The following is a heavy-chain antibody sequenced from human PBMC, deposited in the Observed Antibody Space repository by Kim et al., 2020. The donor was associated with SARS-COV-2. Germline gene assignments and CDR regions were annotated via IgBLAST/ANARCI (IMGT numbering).Heavy chain of an antibody. J-gene: IGHJ4*02. D-gene: IGHD3-10*01. V-gene: IGHV5-10-1*01. Sequence: YRPTFQGHVTISADKSISTAYLQWSSLKASDTAMYYCARHGDTANYGYVYWGQGTLVTVSS. CDR3: ARHGDTANYGYVY.